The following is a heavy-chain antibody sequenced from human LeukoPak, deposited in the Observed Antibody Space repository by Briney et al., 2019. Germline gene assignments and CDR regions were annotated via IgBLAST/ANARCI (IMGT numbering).Heavy chain of an antibody. V-gene: IGHV3-23*01. CDR3: AKTQGYYDC. D-gene: IGHD3-22*01. J-gene: IGHJ4*02. CDR1: GFTFSKYG. CDR2: IGVGGTT. Sequence: GGSLRLSCAASGFTFSKYGMNWVRQAPGKGLEWVSGIGVGGTTYYADSVKGRFTISRDTSKNTLYLQMNSLRAEDTAVYYCAKTQGYYDCWGQGTLVTVSS.